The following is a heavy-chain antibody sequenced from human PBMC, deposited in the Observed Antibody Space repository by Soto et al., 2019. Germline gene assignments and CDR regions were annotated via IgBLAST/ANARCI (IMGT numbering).Heavy chain of an antibody. CDR3: SRSLDF. CDR1: VFTFSSFW. CDR2: INPDGSET. Sequence: GSLRLSCAASVFTFSSFWMDWVRQAPGKGLEWVANINPDGSETHYVDSVKGRFTISRDNAKNSLYLQMSSLTAEDSALYYCSRSLDFWGQGTRVTVSS. V-gene: IGHV3-7*01. J-gene: IGHJ4*02.